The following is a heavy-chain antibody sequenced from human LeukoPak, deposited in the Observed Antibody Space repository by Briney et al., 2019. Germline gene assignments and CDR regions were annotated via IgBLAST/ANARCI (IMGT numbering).Heavy chain of an antibody. V-gene: IGHV4-39*01. CDR2: IYYSGST. J-gene: IGHJ4*02. Sequence: SETLSLTCTVSGGSITSNSYYWGWIRQPPGKGLEWIGSIYYSGSTYYNPSLKSRVTISVDTSKNQFSLKLSSVTAADTAVYYCARMRTRVVTLFADWSPGTLVTVSS. D-gene: IGHD2-21*01. CDR1: GGSITSNSYY. CDR3: ARMRTRVVTLFAD.